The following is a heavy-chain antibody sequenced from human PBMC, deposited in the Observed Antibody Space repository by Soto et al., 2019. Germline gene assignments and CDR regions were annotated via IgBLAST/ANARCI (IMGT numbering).Heavy chain of an antibody. J-gene: IGHJ4*02. Sequence: QVQLQESGPGLVKPSQTLSLTCTVSGGSISSGGYFWSWIRQHPGKGLEWIGYIYYSGSTYYNPSLKSRVTISVDTSKNQFSLKLSSVTAADTAVYYCARVVCSGGSCLFDYWGQGTLVTVSS. V-gene: IGHV4-31*03. D-gene: IGHD2-15*01. CDR3: ARVVCSGGSCLFDY. CDR2: IYYSGST. CDR1: GGSISSGGYF.